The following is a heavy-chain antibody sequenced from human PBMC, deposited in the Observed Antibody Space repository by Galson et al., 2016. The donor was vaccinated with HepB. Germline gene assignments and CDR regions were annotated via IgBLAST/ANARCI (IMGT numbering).Heavy chain of an antibody. CDR1: GYSISSGYF. CDR2: IYSSGTS. J-gene: IGHJ4*02. V-gene: IGHV4-38-2*02. Sequence: TLSLTCTVSGYSISSGYFWGWVRQPPGQALEWIASIYSSGTSYYSPSLRSRVTVSVDTSKNQFSLKVRSVTAADTAVYYCARDLRTGADYWGRGTLVTVSS. CDR3: ARDLRTGADY. D-gene: IGHD2-8*02.